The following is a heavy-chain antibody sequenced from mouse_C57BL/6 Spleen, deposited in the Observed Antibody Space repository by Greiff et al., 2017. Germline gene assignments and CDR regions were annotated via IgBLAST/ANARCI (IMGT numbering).Heavy chain of an antibody. CDR1: GYTFTDYE. D-gene: IGHD2-1*01. V-gene: IGHV1-15*01. CDR2: IDPETGGT. Sequence: LQQSGAELVRPGASVTLSCKASGYTFTDYEMHWVKQTPVHGLEWIGAIDPETGGTAYNQKFKGKAILTADKSSSTAYMELRSLTSEDSAVYYCTRRRVYGNPFAYWGQGTLVTVSA. CDR3: TRRRVYGNPFAY. J-gene: IGHJ3*01.